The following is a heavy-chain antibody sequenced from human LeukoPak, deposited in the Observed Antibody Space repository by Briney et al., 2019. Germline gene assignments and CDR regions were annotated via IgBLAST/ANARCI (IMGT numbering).Heavy chain of an antibody. Sequence: PSETLSLTCAVYGGSFSGYYWSWIRQPPGKGLEWIGEINHSGSTNYNPSLKSRVTISVDTSKNQFSLKLSSVTAADTAVYYCARDYDSSGYYWSWGQGALVTVSS. CDR2: INHSGST. CDR1: GGSFSGYY. V-gene: IGHV4-34*01. D-gene: IGHD3-22*01. J-gene: IGHJ4*02. CDR3: ARDYDSSGYYWS.